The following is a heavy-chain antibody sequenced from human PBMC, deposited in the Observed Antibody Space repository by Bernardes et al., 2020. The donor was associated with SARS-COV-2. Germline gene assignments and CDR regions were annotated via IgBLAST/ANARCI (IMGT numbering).Heavy chain of an antibody. J-gene: IGHJ3*02. CDR3: ARRPLRSRFGELLHAFDI. CDR1: GFSLSTSGVG. CDR2: IYWNDDE. D-gene: IGHD3-10*01. V-gene: IGHV2-5*01. Sequence: SGPTLVKPTQTLTLTCSFSGFSLSTSGVGVGWIRQPPGRALEWLALIYWNDDERYSPSLRSRLTISKDTSKNQVVLTMTNMDPVDTATYYCARRPLRSRFGELLHAFDIWGQGTMVTVSS.